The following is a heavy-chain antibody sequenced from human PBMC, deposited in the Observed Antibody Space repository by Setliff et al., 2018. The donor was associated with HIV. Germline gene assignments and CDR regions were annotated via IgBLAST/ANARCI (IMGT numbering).Heavy chain of an antibody. CDR1: GGSISSHY. CDR3: ARLSLGTGSGDL. CDR2: IYYNGST. J-gene: IGHJ5*02. V-gene: IGHV4-59*11. Sequence: PSETLSLTCSVSGGSISSHYWSWVRQPPGKGLEWIGDIYYNGSTNYNPSLKSRVTISVDTSKNQFYLKLSSVTAADTAIYYCARLSLGTGSGDLWGRGTLVTVSS. D-gene: IGHD3-10*01.